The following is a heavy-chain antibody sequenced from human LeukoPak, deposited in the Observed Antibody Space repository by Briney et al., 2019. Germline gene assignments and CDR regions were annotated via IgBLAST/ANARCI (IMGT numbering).Heavy chain of an antibody. CDR2: FDPEDGET. J-gene: IGHJ4*02. Sequence: ASVKVSCKVSGYTLTELSMHWVRQAPGKGLEWMGGFDPEDGETIYAQKFQGRVTMTEDTSTDTAYMELSRLRSDDTAVYYCAARGYRYADPIDYWGQGTLVTVSS. CDR1: GYTLTELS. V-gene: IGHV1-24*01. CDR3: AARGYRYADPIDY. D-gene: IGHD5-18*01.